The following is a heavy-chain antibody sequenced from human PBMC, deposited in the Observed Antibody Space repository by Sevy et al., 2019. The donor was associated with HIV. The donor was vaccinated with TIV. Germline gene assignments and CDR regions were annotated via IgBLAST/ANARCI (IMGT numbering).Heavy chain of an antibody. J-gene: IGHJ4*02. Sequence: SETLSLTCSVSGGSISSYFWTWVRQSPGKGLEWIGNIYFTGNTNYSPSLKSRVSLSPETYNSQFSVTLNVVTAADTAVYYCARDATTRPRVLDYWGQGTLVTVSS. CDR1: GGSISSYF. D-gene: IGHD1-1*01. CDR3: ARDATTRPRVLDY. CDR2: IYFTGNT. V-gene: IGHV4-59*01.